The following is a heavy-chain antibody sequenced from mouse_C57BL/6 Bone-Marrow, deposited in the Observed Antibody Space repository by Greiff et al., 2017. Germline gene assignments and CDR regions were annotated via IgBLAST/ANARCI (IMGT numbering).Heavy chain of an antibody. CDR2: ILPGSGST. Sequence: QVQLKESGAELMKPGASVKLSCKATGYTFTGYWIEWVKQRPGHGLEWIGEILPGSGSTNYNEKFKGKATFTADTSSNPAYMQLRSLPTEDSAIYYCARDYGSAHWYFDVWGTGTTVTVSS. CDR1: GYTFTGYW. J-gene: IGHJ1*03. V-gene: IGHV1-9*01. D-gene: IGHD1-1*01. CDR3: ARDYGSAHWYFDV.